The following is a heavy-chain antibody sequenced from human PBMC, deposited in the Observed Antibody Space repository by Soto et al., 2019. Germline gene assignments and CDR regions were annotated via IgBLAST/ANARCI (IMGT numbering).Heavy chain of an antibody. CDR2: IDPSDSYT. CDR1: GYSFTSYW. D-gene: IGHD3-3*01. CDR3: ASPLEWLAYDACDI. V-gene: IGHV5-10-1*01. Sequence: AESLKIYCKGSGYSFTSYWISWVRQMPGKGLEWMGRIDPSDSYTNYSPSFQGHVTISADKSISTAYLQWSSLKASDTAMYYCASPLEWLAYDACDIWGQGTMVTVSS. J-gene: IGHJ3*02.